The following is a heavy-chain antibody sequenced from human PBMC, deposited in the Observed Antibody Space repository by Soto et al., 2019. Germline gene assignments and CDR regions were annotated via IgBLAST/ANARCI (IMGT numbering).Heavy chain of an antibody. CDR1: GGTFSSYA. CDR3: ARDPRHPIEDSSGYYNY. Sequence: QVQLVQSGAEVKKPGSSVKVSCKASGGTFSSYAISWVRQAPGQGLEWMGGIIPIIGTANYAQKFQGRVTITADESTSTAYMELSSLRSEDTAVYYCARDPRHPIEDSSGYYNYWGQGTLVTVSS. V-gene: IGHV1-69*01. J-gene: IGHJ4*02. D-gene: IGHD3-22*01. CDR2: IIPIIGTA.